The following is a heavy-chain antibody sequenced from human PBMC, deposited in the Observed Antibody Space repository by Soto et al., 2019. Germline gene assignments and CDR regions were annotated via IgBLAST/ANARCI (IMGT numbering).Heavy chain of an antibody. D-gene: IGHD2-15*01. J-gene: IGHJ5*02. CDR1: GCSISSGGYY. CDR2: IYYSGST. Sequence: PSETLSLTCTVSGCSISSGGYYWSWIRQHPGKGLEWIGYIYYSGSTYYNPSLKSRVTISVDTSKNQFSLNLSSVTAADTAMYYCARGEAYCSGGTCYYRFDPWGQGTLVTVSS. CDR3: ARGEAYCSGGTCYYRFDP. V-gene: IGHV4-31*03.